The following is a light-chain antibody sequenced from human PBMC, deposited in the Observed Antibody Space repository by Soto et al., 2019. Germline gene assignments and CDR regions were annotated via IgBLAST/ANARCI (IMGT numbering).Light chain of an antibody. CDR1: QSISNSN. V-gene: IGKV3-20*01. CDR2: AAS. J-gene: IGKJ1*01. Sequence: EIVLTQSPGTLSLSPGEGAALSCRASQSISNSNLAWYQQKPGQAPRLLVYAASSRATGIPARFSGSGSGTDFTRTISRLEPEDFAIYYCQQYGSPRGTFGQGTKVETK. CDR3: QQYGSPRGT.